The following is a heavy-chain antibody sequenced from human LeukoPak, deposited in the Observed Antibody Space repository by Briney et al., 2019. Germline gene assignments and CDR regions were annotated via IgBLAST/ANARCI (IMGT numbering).Heavy chain of an antibody. D-gene: IGHD1-26*01. CDR1: GGSISSSNW. CDR3: AGVPYSGSYYYYYGMDV. Sequence: SGTLSLTCAVSGGSISSSNWWSWVRQPPGKGLEWIGEIYHSGSTNYNPSLKSRVTISVDKSKNQFSLKLSSVTAADTAVYYCAGVPYSGSYYYYYGMDVWGQGTTVTVSS. V-gene: IGHV4-4*02. CDR2: IYHSGST. J-gene: IGHJ6*02.